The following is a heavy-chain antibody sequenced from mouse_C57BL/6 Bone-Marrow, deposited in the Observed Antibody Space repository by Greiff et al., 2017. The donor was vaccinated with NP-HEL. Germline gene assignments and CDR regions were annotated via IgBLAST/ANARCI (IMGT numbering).Heavy chain of an antibody. CDR3: TRVDDYCNYFDY. Sequence: QVQLQQSGAELVRPGASVTLSCKASGYTFTDYEMHWVKQTPVHGLEWIGAIDPETGGTAYNQKFKGKAILTADKSSSTAYMELRSLTSEDSAVYYGTRVDDYCNYFDYWGQGTTLTVSS. V-gene: IGHV1-15*01. D-gene: IGHD2-3*01. CDR1: GYTFTDYE. CDR2: IDPETGGT. J-gene: IGHJ2*01.